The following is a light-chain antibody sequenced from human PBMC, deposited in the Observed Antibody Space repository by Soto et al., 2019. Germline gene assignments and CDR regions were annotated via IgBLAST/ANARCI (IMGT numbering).Light chain of an antibody. CDR3: QHQDT. CDR1: QSVSSSY. CDR2: GAS. V-gene: IGKV3-20*01. J-gene: IGKJ2*01. Sequence: EIVLTQSPGTLSLSPGERATLSCRASQSVSSSYLAWYPQKPGQAPRLLIYGASSRATGIPDRFSGSGSGTDFTLTISRLEPEDFAVYYCQHQDTFGQGTKLEIK.